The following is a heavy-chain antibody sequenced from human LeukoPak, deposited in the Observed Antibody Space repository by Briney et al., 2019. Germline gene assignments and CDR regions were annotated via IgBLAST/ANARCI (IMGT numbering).Heavy chain of an antibody. Sequence: PGGSLRISCAASGLTFSNVWMSWVRQSPGKGLEWVGRIKSKTDGGTTDYAAPVKDRFTISRDDSKNTLYLQMNSLKTEDTAIYYCISYAFWSAKTVHWGQGTLVTVSS. CDR3: ISYAFWSAKTVH. J-gene: IGHJ4*02. V-gene: IGHV3-15*01. D-gene: IGHD3-3*01. CDR1: GLTFSNVW. CDR2: IKSKTDGGTT.